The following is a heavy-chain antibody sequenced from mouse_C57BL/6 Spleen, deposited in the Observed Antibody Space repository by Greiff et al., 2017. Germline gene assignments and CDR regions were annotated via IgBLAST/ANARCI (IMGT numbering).Heavy chain of an antibody. CDR2: ISSGSSTI. D-gene: IGHD2-4*01. CDR1: GFTFSDYG. V-gene: IGHV5-17*01. Sequence: EVQVVESGGGLVKPGGSLKLSCAASGFTFSDYGMHWVRQAPEKGLEWVAYISSGSSTIYYADTVKGRFTISRDNAKNTLFLQMTSLRSEDTAMYYCARTGYYDYDGDYFDYWGQGTTLTVSS. J-gene: IGHJ2*01. CDR3: ARTGYYDYDGDYFDY.